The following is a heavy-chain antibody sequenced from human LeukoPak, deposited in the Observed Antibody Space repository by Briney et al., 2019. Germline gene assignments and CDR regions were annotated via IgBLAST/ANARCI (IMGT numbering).Heavy chain of an antibody. V-gene: IGHV4-34*01. CDR1: GGSFSGYY. D-gene: IGHD4-17*01. CDR2: INHSGST. Sequence: SETLSLTCAVYGGSFSGYYWSWFRQPPGKGLEWIGEINHSGSTNYNPSLMSRVTISVDTSKNQFSLMLTYVTAADRAVYYCARGIFKTVTTEIDIWGQGTMVTVSS. CDR3: ARGIFKTVTTEIDI. J-gene: IGHJ3*02.